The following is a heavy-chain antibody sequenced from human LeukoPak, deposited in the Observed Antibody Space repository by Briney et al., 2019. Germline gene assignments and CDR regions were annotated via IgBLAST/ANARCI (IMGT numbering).Heavy chain of an antibody. CDR3: ARDPIGSRWPYYFDY. J-gene: IGHJ4*02. D-gene: IGHD6-13*01. Sequence: ASVKVSCKASGYTFTTYAMHWVRQAPGQRLEWMGWINAGNGNTKYSQKFQARVTINRDTSASTAYMELSSLRSEDTAVYYCARDPIGSRWPYYFDYWGQGTRVTVSS. CDR2: INAGNGNT. V-gene: IGHV1-3*01. CDR1: GYTFTTYA.